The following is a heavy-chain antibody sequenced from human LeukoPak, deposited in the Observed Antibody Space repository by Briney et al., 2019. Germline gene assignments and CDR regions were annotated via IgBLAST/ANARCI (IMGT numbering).Heavy chain of an antibody. V-gene: IGHV4-39*01. D-gene: IGHD5-18*01. Sequence: PSETLSLTCTVSGGSVSSWAYYWGWIRQPPGKGLEWIGSIYYSGTTYYNPSLKSRVTISVDTSKNQFSLKLSSVTAADTAVFFCGRNVPVMVVEVFVFWGKGTMATASP. J-gene: IGHJ3*01. CDR3: GRNVPVMVVEVFVF. CDR1: GGSVSSWAYY. CDR2: IYYSGTT.